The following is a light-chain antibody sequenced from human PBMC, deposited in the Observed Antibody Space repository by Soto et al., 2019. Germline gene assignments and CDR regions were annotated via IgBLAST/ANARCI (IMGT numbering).Light chain of an antibody. J-gene: IGLJ1*01. CDR1: SSDVGGYNY. CDR3: CSYTTSNTRQIV. CDR2: DVT. Sequence: QSVLTQPASLSGSPGQSITISCTGTSSDVGGYNYVSWYQQQPGKDPKFMIYDVTNRPSGVSNRFSGSKSGNTASLTISGLQAEDEADYYCCSYTTSNTRQIVFGTGTKVTVL. V-gene: IGLV2-14*01.